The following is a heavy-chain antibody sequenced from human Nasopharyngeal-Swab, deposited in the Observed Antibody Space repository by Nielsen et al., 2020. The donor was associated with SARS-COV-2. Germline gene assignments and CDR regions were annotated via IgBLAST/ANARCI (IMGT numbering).Heavy chain of an antibody. J-gene: IGHJ6*02. CDR2: ISHSGST. V-gene: IGHV4-59*13. D-gene: IGHD3-10*01. Sequence: GSLRLSCTVSGDSISPYFWNWIRQPPGMGLEGIGDISHSGSTNYTPSLKSGVTISIDTSKKQLSLKLRSVTAADTAVYYCARIDGWGAMDVWGQGTTVTSP. CDR1: GDSISPYF. CDR3: ARIDGWGAMDV.